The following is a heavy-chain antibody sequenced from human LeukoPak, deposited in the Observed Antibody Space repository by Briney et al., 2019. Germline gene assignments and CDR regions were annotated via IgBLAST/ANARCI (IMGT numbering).Heavy chain of an antibody. CDR3: ARKWPGDGYNNCYYYGMDV. J-gene: IGHJ6*02. Sequence: GGSLRLSCAASGFTVSSNYMSWVRQAPGKGLEWVSVIYSGGSTYYADSVKGRFTISRDNSKNTLYLQMNSLRAEDTAVYYCARKWPGDGYNNCYYYGMDVWGQGTTVTVSS. D-gene: IGHD5-24*01. CDR2: IYSGGST. V-gene: IGHV3-66*02. CDR1: GFTVSSNY.